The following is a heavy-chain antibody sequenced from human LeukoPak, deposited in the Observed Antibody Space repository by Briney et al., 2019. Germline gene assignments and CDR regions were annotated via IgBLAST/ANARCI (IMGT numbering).Heavy chain of an antibody. CDR1: GGTFSSYG. D-gene: IGHD1-26*01. J-gene: IGHJ5*02. V-gene: IGHV1-69*13. CDR2: IIPIFGTA. CDR3: ATGGGYYLRWFDP. Sequence: GASVKVSCKASGGTFSSYGIGWVRQAPGQGLEWMGGIIPIFGTANYAQKFQGRVTITADESTSTAYMELSSLRSEDTAVYYCATGGGYYLRWFDPWGQGTLVTVSS.